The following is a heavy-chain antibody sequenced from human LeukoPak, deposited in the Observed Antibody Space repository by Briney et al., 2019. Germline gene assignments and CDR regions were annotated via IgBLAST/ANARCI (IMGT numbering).Heavy chain of an antibody. Sequence: GGSLRLSCVASGFTFSSYAMSWVRQAPGKGLEWVSSISGSGGSTYYADSVKGRFTISRDNSKNTLYLQMNSLRAEDTAVHYCAKDQLGSPDCWGQGTLVTVSS. V-gene: IGHV3-23*01. CDR2: ISGSGGST. CDR3: AKDQLGSPDC. CDR1: GFTFSSYA. D-gene: IGHD3-10*01. J-gene: IGHJ4*02.